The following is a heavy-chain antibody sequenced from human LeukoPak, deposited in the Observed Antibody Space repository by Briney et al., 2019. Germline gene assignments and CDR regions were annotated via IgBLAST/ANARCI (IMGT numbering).Heavy chain of an antibody. Sequence: GGSLRLSCAAPGFTFSSYSMNWVRQAPGKGLEWVSSISSSSSYIYYADSVKGRFTISRDNAKNSLYLQMNSLRAEDTAVYYCARSAYYDFWSGYYFDYWGQGTLVTVSS. CDR2: ISSSSSYI. V-gene: IGHV3-21*01. CDR1: GFTFSSYS. J-gene: IGHJ4*02. D-gene: IGHD3-3*01. CDR3: ARSAYYDFWSGYYFDY.